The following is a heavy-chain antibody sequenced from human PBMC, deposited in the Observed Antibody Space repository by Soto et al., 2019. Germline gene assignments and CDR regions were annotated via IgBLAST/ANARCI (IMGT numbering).Heavy chain of an antibody. Sequence: EVQLVESGGGLVQPGGSLRLSCAASGFTFSDHYMDWVRQAPGKGLEWVGRTRKKVNSYSTEYAASVKGRFTISRDDSKNSLYLQMNSLETEDTAVYYCVRASGDFSCDFWGQGTLVTVSS. CDR2: TRKKVNSYST. D-gene: IGHD1-26*01. V-gene: IGHV3-72*01. J-gene: IGHJ4*02. CDR1: GFTFSDHY. CDR3: VRASGDFSCDF.